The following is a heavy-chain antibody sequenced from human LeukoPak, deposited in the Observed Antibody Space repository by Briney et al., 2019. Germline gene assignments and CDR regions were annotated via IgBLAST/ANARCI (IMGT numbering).Heavy chain of an antibody. V-gene: IGHV3-23*01. D-gene: IGHD6-19*01. CDR1: GFTFTDYA. Sequence: PGGSLRLSCAASGFTFTDYAMSWVRQVPGKGLEWVSTISSSGHSTYYTDSVKGRFTVSRDNSENTVFLQMNSLRAEDTAIYNCTKDSSSSGWASTTDYWGQGTLVTVSS. J-gene: IGHJ4*02. CDR2: ISSSGHST. CDR3: TKDSSSSGWASTTDY.